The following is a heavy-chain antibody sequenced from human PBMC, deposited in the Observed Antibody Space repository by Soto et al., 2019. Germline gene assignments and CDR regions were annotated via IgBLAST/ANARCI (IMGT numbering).Heavy chain of an antibody. V-gene: IGHV3-33*01. CDR3: ARDQGGLGDDHNYDFWSGYFRAYYYYGMDV. D-gene: IGHD3-3*01. CDR1: GFTFSSYG. Sequence: PGGSLRLSCAASGFTFSSYGMHWVRQAPGKGLEWVAVIWYDGSNKYYADSVKGRFTISRDNSKNTLYLQMNSLRAEDTAVYYCARDQGGLGDDHNYDFWSGYFRAYYYYGMDVWGQGTTVTV. CDR2: IWYDGSNK. J-gene: IGHJ6*02.